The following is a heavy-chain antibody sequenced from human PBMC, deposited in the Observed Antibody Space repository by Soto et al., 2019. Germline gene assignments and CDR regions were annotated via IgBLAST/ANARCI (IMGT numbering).Heavy chain of an antibody. Sequence: QVQLVQSGAEVKKPGASVKVSCKVSGYTLTELSRHWVRQAPGKGLEWMGGFDPEDGETIYAQKFQGRVTMTEDTSTDTAYMELSSLRSEDTAVYYCGTSTKLALTIPVVYYYGMDVWGQATTVTVSS. V-gene: IGHV1-24*01. CDR3: GTSTKLALTIPVVYYYGMDV. D-gene: IGHD2-2*02. J-gene: IGHJ6*02. CDR2: FDPEDGET. CDR1: GYTLTELS.